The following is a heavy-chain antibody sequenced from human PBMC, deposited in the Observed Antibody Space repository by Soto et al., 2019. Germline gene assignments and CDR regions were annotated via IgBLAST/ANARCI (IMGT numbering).Heavy chain of an antibody. CDR1: GYTFTSYG. CDR2: ISAYNGNT. J-gene: IGHJ3*01. Sequence: QVQLVQSGAEVKKPGASVKVSCKASGYTFTSYGISWVRQAPGQGLEWMGWISAYNGNTNYAQKLQGRVTMTTDTYKSTAYMELRSLRSDDTAVYYCARIIYSGSYTDAFDLWGQGTMVTVSS. V-gene: IGHV1-18*01. CDR3: ARIIYSGSYTDAFDL. D-gene: IGHD1-26*01.